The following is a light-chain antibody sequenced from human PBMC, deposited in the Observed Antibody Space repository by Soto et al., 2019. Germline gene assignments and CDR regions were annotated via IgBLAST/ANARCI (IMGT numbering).Light chain of an antibody. J-gene: IGLJ2*01. Sequence: QSALTQPRSMSGSPGQSVTISCSGTGSDIGSYDYVAWYQQHPDKAPKLIIFDVRKRPSGVPDRFSGSKSGSTASLTISGLQAEDEADYHCSSYTTIKTVVFGGGTKLTVL. V-gene: IGLV2-11*01. CDR1: GSDIGSYDY. CDR3: SSYTTIKTVV. CDR2: DVR.